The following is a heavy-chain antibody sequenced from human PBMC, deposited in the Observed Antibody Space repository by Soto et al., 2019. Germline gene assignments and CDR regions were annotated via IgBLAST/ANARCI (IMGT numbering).Heavy chain of an antibody. CDR1: GFTFSSYG. CDR2: ISYDGSNK. CDR3: AKGTGPGSGAFDI. D-gene: IGHD3-10*01. J-gene: IGHJ3*02. V-gene: IGHV3-30*18. Sequence: QVQLVESGGGVVQPGRSLRLSCAASGFTFSSYGMHWVRQAPGKGLEWVAVISYDGSNKYYADSVKGRFTISRDNSKNTLYLQMNNLRAEDTAVYYCAKGTGPGSGAFDIWGQGTMVTVSS.